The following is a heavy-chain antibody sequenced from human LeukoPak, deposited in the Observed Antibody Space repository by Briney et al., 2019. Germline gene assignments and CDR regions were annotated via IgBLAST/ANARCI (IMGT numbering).Heavy chain of an antibody. Sequence: SETLSLTCTVSGGSISSSRDYWAWLRQPPGKGLEWIANIYYSGSTYYSPSLKSRVTISVDTSKNQFSLKLSSVTAADTAVYYCARGVGNPSLVYYYGSGSLGGGIDYWGQGTLVTVSS. D-gene: IGHD3-10*01. CDR1: GGSISSSRDY. V-gene: IGHV4-39*01. CDR2: IYYSGST. CDR3: ARGVGNPSLVYYYGSGSLGGGIDY. J-gene: IGHJ4*02.